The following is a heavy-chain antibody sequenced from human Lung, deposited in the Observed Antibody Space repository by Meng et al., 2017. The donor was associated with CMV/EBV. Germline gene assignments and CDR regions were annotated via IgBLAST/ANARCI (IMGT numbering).Heavy chain of an antibody. CDR2: ISYDGGKQ. D-gene: IGHD6-6*01. CDR1: GFTFSRHP. CDR3: ARDGRIAGRNWFYGMDV. J-gene: IGHJ6*02. V-gene: IGHV3-30-3*01. Sequence: SLKISCAASGFTFSRHPMHWVRQAPGKGLEWVAVISYDGGKQYYADSVRGRFTTSRDNSKNILYLQMNSLRAEDTAVYYCARDGRIAGRNWFYGMDVWGPGTXVNGAS.